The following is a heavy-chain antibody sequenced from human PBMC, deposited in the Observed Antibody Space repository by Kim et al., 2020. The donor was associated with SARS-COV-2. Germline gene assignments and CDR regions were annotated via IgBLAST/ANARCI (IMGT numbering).Heavy chain of an antibody. D-gene: IGHD1-1*01. CDR2: ISYDGSNK. Sequence: GGSLRLSCAASGFTFSSYGMHWVRQAPGKGLEWVAVISYDGSNKYYADSVKGRFTISRDNSKNTLYLQMNSLRAEDTAVYYCAKDLYGTTGTTASDYWG. CDR1: GFTFSSYG. V-gene: IGHV3-30*18. CDR3: AKDLYGTTGTTASDY. J-gene: IGHJ4*01.